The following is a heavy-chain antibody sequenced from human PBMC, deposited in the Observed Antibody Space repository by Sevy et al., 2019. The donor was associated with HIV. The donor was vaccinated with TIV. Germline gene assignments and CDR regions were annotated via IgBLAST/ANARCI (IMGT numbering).Heavy chain of an antibody. Sequence: GGSLRLSCAASEFTFSSYAMSWVRQAPGKGLELVSAISGRGGSTYYADSVKGRFTISRDNSKNTLYLQMNSLRAEDTALYYCAKELFGAAAAFYWYFDLWGRGTLVTVSS. D-gene: IGHD6-13*01. V-gene: IGHV3-23*01. CDR3: AKELFGAAAAFYWYFDL. J-gene: IGHJ2*01. CDR2: ISGRGGST. CDR1: EFTFSSYA.